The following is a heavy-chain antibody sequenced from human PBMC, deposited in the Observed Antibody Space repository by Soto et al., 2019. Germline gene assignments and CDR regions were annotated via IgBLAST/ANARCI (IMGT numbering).Heavy chain of an antibody. Sequence: QVQLVQSGAEVKKPGASVKVSCKASGYTFTSYGISWVRQAPGQGLEWMGWINAHNGNTKYAQKVQGRVTMTTDTSTSTAYMVLRSLRSDDTAVYYCARDPVLGGPFDYWGQGTPVTVSS. CDR2: INAHNGNT. D-gene: IGHD3-16*01. CDR1: GYTFTSYG. CDR3: ARDPVLGGPFDY. V-gene: IGHV1-18*01. J-gene: IGHJ4*02.